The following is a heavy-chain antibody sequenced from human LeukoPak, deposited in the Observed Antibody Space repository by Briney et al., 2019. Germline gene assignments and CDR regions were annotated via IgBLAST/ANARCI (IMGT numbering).Heavy chain of an antibody. CDR2: INPNSGGT. J-gene: IGHJ5*02. CDR3: AREVAGTRGWFDP. D-gene: IGHD6-19*01. Sequence: GASVKVSCKASGYTYTGYYMHWVRPAPGQGREWMGWINPNSGGTNYAQKFQGRVTMTRETSISTDYMEMSMSAADDTAVYYCAREVAGTRGWFDPWGQGTLVTVSS. V-gene: IGHV1-2*02. CDR1: GYTYTGYY.